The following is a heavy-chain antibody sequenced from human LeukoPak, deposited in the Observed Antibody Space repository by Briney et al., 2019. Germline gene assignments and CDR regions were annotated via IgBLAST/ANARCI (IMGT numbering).Heavy chain of an antibody. V-gene: IGHV1-58*01. CDR2: IVVGSGNT. CDR3: AAGDSSSWHRGDY. CDR1: GFTFTSSA. J-gene: IGHJ4*02. Sequence: ASVKVSCKASGFTFTSSAVQWVRPARGQRLEWIGWIVVGSGNTNYAQKFQERVTITRDMSTSTAYMELSSLRSEDTAVYYCAAGDSSSWHRGDYWGQGTLVTVSS. D-gene: IGHD6-13*01.